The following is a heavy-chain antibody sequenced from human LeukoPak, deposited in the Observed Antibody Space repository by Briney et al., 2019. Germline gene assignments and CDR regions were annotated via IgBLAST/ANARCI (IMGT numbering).Heavy chain of an antibody. CDR3: ARGFDSKSTYFDY. CDR1: GGSITNYY. Sequence: SETLPLTCTVSGGSITNYYWNWIRQPPGKGLEWIGYIYYSGSTNYNPSLKSRVTMSVDTSKNQFSLRLTSVSAADTAVYYCARGFDSKSTYFDYWGQGTLLTVSS. V-gene: IGHV4-59*01. CDR2: IYYSGST. D-gene: IGHD5-12*01. J-gene: IGHJ4*02.